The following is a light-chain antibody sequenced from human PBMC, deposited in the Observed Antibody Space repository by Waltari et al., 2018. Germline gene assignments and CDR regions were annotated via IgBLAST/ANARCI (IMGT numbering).Light chain of an antibody. V-gene: IGKV3-20*01. J-gene: IGKJ2*01. Sequence: LSPGERATLSCRASQSVSSSYLAWYQQKPGQAPRLLIYGASSRATGIPDRFSGSGSGTDFTLTISRLEPEAFAVYYCQQYGSSLYTFGQGTKLEIK. CDR2: GAS. CDR1: QSVSSSY. CDR3: QQYGSSLYT.